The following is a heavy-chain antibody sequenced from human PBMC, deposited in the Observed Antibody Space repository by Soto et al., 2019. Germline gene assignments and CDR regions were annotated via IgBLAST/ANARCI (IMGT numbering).Heavy chain of an antibody. CDR2: IYYSGST. V-gene: IGHV4-39*01. CDR1: GGSISSSSYY. Sequence: SETLSLTCTVSGGSISSSSYYWGWIRQPPGKGLEWIGSIYYSGSTYYNPSLKSQVTISVDTSKNQFSLKLSSVTAADTAVYYCARALVSDLYYYYYYMDVWGKGTTVTVSS. CDR3: ARALVSDLYYYYYYMDV. J-gene: IGHJ6*03. D-gene: IGHD6-13*01.